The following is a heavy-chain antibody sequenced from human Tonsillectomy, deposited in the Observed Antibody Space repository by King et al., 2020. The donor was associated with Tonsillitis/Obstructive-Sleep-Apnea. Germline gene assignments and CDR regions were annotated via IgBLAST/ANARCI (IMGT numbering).Heavy chain of an antibody. D-gene: IGHD2-2*02. CDR1: GYTFSSYG. V-gene: IGHV1-18*01. Sequence: VQLVESGAEVKKPGASVKVSCKASGYTFSSYGIIWVRQAPGQGLEWMGWISVYKDNTNYAQKFQGRVTMTTDTSTSTAYMELRSLRSDDTALYYCATGPRYCSSTSCYKDYYYYMDVWGKGTTVTVSS. CDR2: ISVYKDNT. J-gene: IGHJ6*03. CDR3: ATGPRYCSSTSCYKDYYYYMDV.